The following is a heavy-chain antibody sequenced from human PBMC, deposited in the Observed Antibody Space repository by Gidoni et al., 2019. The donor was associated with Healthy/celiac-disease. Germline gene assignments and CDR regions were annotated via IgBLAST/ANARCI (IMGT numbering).Heavy chain of an antibody. CDR3: ARDREQLGLFDY. V-gene: IGHV3-30*04. CDR1: GFTFSSYA. D-gene: IGHD6-13*01. J-gene: IGHJ4*02. CDR2: KSDDGSNK. Sequence: QVQLVESGGGVVQPGRSLRLSCAASGFTFSSYAMHWVRQAPGKGLGWVAVKSDDGSNKYYADSVKGRFTISRDNSKNTLYLQMNSLRAEDTAVYYCARDREQLGLFDYWGQGTLVTVSS.